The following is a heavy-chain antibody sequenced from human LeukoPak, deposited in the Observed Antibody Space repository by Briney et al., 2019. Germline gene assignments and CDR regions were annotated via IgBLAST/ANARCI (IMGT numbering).Heavy chain of an antibody. J-gene: IGHJ4*02. D-gene: IGHD2-2*01. CDR2: INPSGGST. CDR1: GYTFTSYY. Sequence: ASVKVSCKASGYTFTSYYMHWVRQAPGQGLEWMGIINPSGGSTSYAQKFQGRVTMTRDTSTSTAYMGLSSLRSEDTAVYYCARGPSKYCSSTSCFLDYWGQGTLVTVSS. V-gene: IGHV1-46*01. CDR3: ARGPSKYCSSTSCFLDY.